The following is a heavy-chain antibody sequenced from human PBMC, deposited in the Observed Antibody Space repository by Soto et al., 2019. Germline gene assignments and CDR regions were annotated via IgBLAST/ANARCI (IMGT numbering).Heavy chain of an antibody. J-gene: IGHJ5*02. Sequence: QLQLQESGPGLVKPSETLSLTCTVSGGSISSSSYYWGWIRQPPGKGLEWIGSIYYSGSTYYNPSLKSRVTISVDTSKNQFSLTLSSVTAADTAVYYCAGVQQLLLEGLFDPWGQGTLVTVSS. D-gene: IGHD6-13*01. CDR2: IYYSGST. CDR1: GGSISSSSYY. CDR3: AGVQQLLLEGLFDP. V-gene: IGHV4-39*01.